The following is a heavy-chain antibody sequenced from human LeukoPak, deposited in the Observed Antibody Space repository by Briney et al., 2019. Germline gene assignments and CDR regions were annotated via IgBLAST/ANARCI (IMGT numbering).Heavy chain of an antibody. D-gene: IGHD5-12*01. V-gene: IGHV1-18*01. J-gene: IGHJ4*02. CDR3: ARVGSGYDYVEGYYFDY. CDR1: GYTFTSYG. Sequence: GASVKVSCKASGYTFTSYGISWVRQAPGQGLEWMGWISAYNGNTNYAQKLQGRVTMTTDTSTSTAYMELRSLRSDDTAVYYCARVGSGYDYVEGYYFDYWGQGTLVTVSS. CDR2: ISAYNGNT.